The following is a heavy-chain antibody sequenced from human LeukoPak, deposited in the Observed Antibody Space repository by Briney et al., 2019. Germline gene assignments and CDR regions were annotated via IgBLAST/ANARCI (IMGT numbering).Heavy chain of an antibody. D-gene: IGHD3-16*01. CDR2: IYYIGST. CDR1: GGSISNYY. Sequence: SETLSLTCTVSGGSISNYYWSWIRQPPGKGLEWIGYIYYIGSTNYNPSLKSRVTISVDTSKNQFSLKLSSVTAADTAVYYCARDLRFGLSNCFDPWGQGTLVTVSS. CDR3: ARDLRFGLSNCFDP. J-gene: IGHJ5*02. V-gene: IGHV4-59*01.